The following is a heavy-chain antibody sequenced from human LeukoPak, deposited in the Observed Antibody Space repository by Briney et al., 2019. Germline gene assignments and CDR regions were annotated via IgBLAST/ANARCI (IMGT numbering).Heavy chain of an antibody. V-gene: IGHV1-69*13. CDR3: ARAAYSSSYAAGY. J-gene: IGHJ4*02. Sequence: SVKVSCKASGGTFSTYAISWVRQTPGQGLEWMGGIIPIFGTANYAQKFQGRVTITADESTSTAYMELSSLRSEDTAVYYCARAAYSSSYAAGYWGQGTLVTVSS. CDR1: GGTFSTYA. D-gene: IGHD6-6*01. CDR2: IIPIFGTA.